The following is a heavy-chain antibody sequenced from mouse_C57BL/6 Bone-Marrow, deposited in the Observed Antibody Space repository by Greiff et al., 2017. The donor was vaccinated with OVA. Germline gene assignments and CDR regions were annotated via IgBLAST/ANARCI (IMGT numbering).Heavy chain of an antibody. CDR1: GYTFTSYW. CDR2: IHPNSGST. Sequence: VQLQQSGAELVKPGASVKLSCKASGYTFTSYWMHWVKQRPGQGLEWIGMIHPNSGSTNYNEKFKSKATLTVDKSSSTAYMQLSSLTSEDSAVSSCARGGENFARYCFDYWGQGTTLTVSS. V-gene: IGHV1-64*01. J-gene: IGHJ2*01. D-gene: IGHD3-3*01. CDR3: ARGGENFARYCFDY.